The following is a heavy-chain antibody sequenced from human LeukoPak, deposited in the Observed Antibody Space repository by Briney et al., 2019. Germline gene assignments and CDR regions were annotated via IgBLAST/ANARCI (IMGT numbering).Heavy chain of an antibody. V-gene: IGHV1-2*02. CDR3: ARPYCGGGSCHDYFDY. D-gene: IGHD2-15*01. CDR2: INPHTGGT. J-gene: IGHJ4*02. Sequence: ASAKVSCKASGGTFSSYAISWVRQAPGQGLEWMGWINPHTGGTNYAQKFQGRVTMTRDASISTAYMELSRLRSDDTAVYYCARPYCGGGSCHDYFDYWGQGTLVTVSS. CDR1: GGTFSSYA.